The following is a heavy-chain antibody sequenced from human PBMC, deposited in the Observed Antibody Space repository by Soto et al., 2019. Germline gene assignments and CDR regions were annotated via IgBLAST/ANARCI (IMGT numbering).Heavy chain of an antibody. J-gene: IGHJ4*02. CDR1: GGSVSGYY. CDR2: INHSGST. Sequence: QVQLQQWGAGLLKPSETLSLTCAVYGGSVSGYYWTWILQPPGTGLEWIGEINHSGSTNYNPSLKSRVTISVDTSKNQFSMKLPSVTAADTAVYYCARDKITGLFDYGGQGTLVTVSS. V-gene: IGHV4-34*01. D-gene: IGHD2-8*02. CDR3: ARDKITGLFDY.